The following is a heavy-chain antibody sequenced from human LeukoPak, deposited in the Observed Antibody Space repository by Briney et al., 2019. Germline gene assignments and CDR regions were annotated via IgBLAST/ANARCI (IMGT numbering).Heavy chain of an antibody. D-gene: IGHD1-26*01. CDR1: GFTFSHYY. CDR2: ISGTGNNK. V-gene: IGHV3-11*01. CDR3: ARDYSESEYFFDY. J-gene: IGHJ4*02. Sequence: GGSLRLSCVTSGFTFSHYYMTWIREAPGKGLEWVSYISGTGNNKYYADSVKGRFTISRDNAQNSLYLQMSSLRAEDTAMYYCARDYSESEYFFDYWGQGSLVAVSS.